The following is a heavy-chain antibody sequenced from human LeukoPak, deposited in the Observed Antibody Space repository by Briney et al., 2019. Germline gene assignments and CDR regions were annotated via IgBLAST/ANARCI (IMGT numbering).Heavy chain of an antibody. V-gene: IGHV3-23*01. CDR2: ISASGGST. J-gene: IGHJ6*03. D-gene: IGHD3-10*01. Sequence: GGSLRLSCAASGFTLSSYAMSWVRQAPGKGLEWVSSISASGGSTNYTDSVKGRFTISRDNSKNTVYLQMNSLRAEDTAVYYCAKVMKGSERLTMVRGVIIKTAGLYYMDVWGKGTTVTVSS. CDR1: GFTLSSYA. CDR3: AKVMKGSERLTMVRGVIIKTAGLYYMDV.